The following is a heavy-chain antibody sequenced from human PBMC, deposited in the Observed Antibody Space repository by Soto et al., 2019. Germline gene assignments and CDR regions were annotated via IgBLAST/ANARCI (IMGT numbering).Heavy chain of an antibody. CDR2: ISSSSSYI. J-gene: IGHJ4*02. CDR3: ARNARPAAAPFDY. Sequence: GGSLRLSCAASGFTFSSYSMNWVRQAPGKGLEWVSSISSSSSYIYYADSVKGRFTISRDNAKNSLYLQMNSLRAEDTAVYYCARNARPAAAPFDYWGQGTLVTVSS. D-gene: IGHD6-13*01. V-gene: IGHV3-21*01. CDR1: GFTFSSYS.